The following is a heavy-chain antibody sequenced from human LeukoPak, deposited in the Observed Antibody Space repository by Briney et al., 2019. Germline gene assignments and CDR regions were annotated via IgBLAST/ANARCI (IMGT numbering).Heavy chain of an antibody. J-gene: IGHJ4*02. CDR2: IGTAGDT. D-gene: IGHD3-22*01. CDR3: ARGRFYDSSGSPYYFDY. Sequence: GGSLRLSCAASGFTFSSYDMHWVRHAPGKGLEWVSAIGTAGDTYYPGSVKGRFTISRENAKNSLYLQMNSLRAGDTAVYYCARGRFYDSSGSPYYFDYWGQGTLVTVSS. V-gene: IGHV3-13*01. CDR1: GFTFSSYD.